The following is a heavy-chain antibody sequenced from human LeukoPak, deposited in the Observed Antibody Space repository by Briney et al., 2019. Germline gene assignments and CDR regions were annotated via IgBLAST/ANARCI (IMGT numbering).Heavy chain of an antibody. Sequence: PSETLSLTCTVSGGSISSSNYYWGWIRQPPGKGLEWIGTIYYSGTTYYNPSLESRVTISEDTSKNQFSLTLRSVTAADTAVYYCARQISDYYYYYMDVWGKGTPVTVSS. J-gene: IGHJ6*03. D-gene: IGHD3-10*01. CDR1: GGSISSSNYY. CDR3: ARQISDYYYYYMDV. CDR2: IYYSGTT. V-gene: IGHV4-39*01.